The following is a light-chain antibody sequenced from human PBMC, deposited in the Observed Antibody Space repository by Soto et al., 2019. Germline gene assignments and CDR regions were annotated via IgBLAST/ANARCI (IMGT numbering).Light chain of an antibody. CDR3: QQYDNVPFRVT. CDR2: DAS. V-gene: IGKV1-33*01. CDR1: QDISNY. J-gene: IGKJ5*01. Sequence: DIQMTQSPSSLSASVGDRVTITCQASQDISNYLNWYQQKPGKAPKLLIYDASNLETGVPSRFSGSGSGTDFTFTISSLQSEDIATYYCQQYDNVPFRVTFGQGTRLEIK.